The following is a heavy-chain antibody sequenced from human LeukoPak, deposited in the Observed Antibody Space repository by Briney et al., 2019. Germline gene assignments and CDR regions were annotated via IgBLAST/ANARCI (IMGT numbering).Heavy chain of an antibody. D-gene: IGHD2-2*01. V-gene: IGHV4-59*01. CDR3: ARLLSDCSSTSCPPNWFDP. Sequence: PSETLSLTCAVYGGSFSGYYWSWIRQPPGKGLEWIGYIYYSGTTNYNPSLKSRVTISVDTSKNQFSLKLSSVTAADTAVYYCARLLSDCSSTSCPPNWFDPWGQGTLVTVSS. J-gene: IGHJ5*02. CDR2: IYYSGTT. CDR1: GGSFSGYY.